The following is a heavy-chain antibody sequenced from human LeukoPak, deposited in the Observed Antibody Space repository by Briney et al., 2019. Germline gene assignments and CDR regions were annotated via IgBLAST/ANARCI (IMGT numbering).Heavy chain of an antibody. V-gene: IGHV1-18*01. CDR3: ARTDYYDSSGYPDY. CDR2: ISAYNGNT. D-gene: IGHD3-22*01. J-gene: IGHJ4*02. CDR1: GYTFTSYG. Sequence: GASVKVSCKAYGYTFTSYGISWVRQAPGQGLEWMGWISAYNGNTNYAQKLQGRVNMTTDTSTSTAYMELRSLRSDDTAVYYCARTDYYDSSGYPDYWGQGTLVTVSS.